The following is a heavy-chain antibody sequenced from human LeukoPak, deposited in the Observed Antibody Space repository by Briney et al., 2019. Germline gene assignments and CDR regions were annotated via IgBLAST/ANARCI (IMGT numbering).Heavy chain of an antibody. J-gene: IGHJ4*02. Sequence: ASVKVSCKASGYTFTGYYMHWVRQAPGQGLEWMGWINPNSGGPNYAQKFQGGVTMTRDTSISTAYMELSRLRSDDTAVYYCATIRIAVAGTEDYWGQGTLVTVSS. V-gene: IGHV1-2*02. CDR3: ATIRIAVAGTEDY. CDR1: GYTFTGYY. CDR2: INPNSGGP. D-gene: IGHD6-19*01.